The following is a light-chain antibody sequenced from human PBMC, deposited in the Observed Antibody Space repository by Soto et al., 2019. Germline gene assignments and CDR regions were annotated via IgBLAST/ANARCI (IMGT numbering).Light chain of an antibody. Sequence: DIQMTQSPSSLSASVGDRVTITCQASQDITNSLNWYQQKPGKAPNLLIFDASNLDAGVPSRFSGSGSGTYLTFTIHSLQPEDVATYYCQQYDHLSLTFGGGTKVDIK. CDR3: QQYDHLSLT. V-gene: IGKV1-33*01. CDR2: DAS. J-gene: IGKJ4*01. CDR1: QDITNS.